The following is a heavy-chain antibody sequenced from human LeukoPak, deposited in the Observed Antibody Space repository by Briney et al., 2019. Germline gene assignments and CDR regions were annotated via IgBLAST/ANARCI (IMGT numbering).Heavy chain of an antibody. D-gene: IGHD4-17*01. CDR2: INPNSGST. J-gene: IGHJ4*02. V-gene: IGHV1-2*02. CDR3: ARRGNYGDYFDY. CDR1: GYTFTDYH. Sequence: ASVKVSCKASGYTFTDYHMHWVRQAPGQGLEWMGWINPNSGSTNYAQKFQGRVTMTRDTSISTAFMDLSRLRSDDTAVYYCARRGNYGDYFDYWGQGTLVTVSS.